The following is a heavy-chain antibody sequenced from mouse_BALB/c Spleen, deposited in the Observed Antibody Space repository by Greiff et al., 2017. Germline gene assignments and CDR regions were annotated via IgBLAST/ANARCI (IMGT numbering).Heavy chain of an antibody. CDR2: ISTYYGDA. J-gene: IGHJ1*01. V-gene: IGHV1S137*01. CDR1: GYTFTDYA. CDR3: AREELGRYFDV. Sequence: QVQLKQSGAELVRPGVSVKISCKGSGYTFTDYAMHWVKQSHAKSLEWIGVISTYYGDASYNQKFKGKATMTVDKSSSTAYMELARLTSEDSAIYYCAREELGRYFDVWGAGTTVTVSS. D-gene: IGHD4-1*01.